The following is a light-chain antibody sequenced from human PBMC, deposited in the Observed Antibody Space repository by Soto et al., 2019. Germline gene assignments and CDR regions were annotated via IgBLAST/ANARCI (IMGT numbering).Light chain of an antibody. CDR3: QHYNSYSVA. CDR2: KAS. J-gene: IGKJ1*01. CDR1: QTISSW. Sequence: DIQMTQSPSTLSASVGDRVTITCRASQTISSWLAWYQQKPGKAPKLLIYKASTLKSGVPSRFSGSASGTEFTLTISSLQPDDFATYCCQHYNSYSVAFGQGTKVDIK. V-gene: IGKV1-5*03.